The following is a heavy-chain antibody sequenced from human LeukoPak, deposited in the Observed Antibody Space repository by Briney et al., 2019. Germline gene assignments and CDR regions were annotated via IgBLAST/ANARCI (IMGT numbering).Heavy chain of an antibody. D-gene: IGHD4-11*01. V-gene: IGHV3-30*03. J-gene: IGHJ4*02. CDR3: ARGTMVTVNFDY. CDR2: ISYDGSDE. CDR1: GFTFRSYG. Sequence: GGSLRLSCAASGFTFRSYGMRWVRQAPGKGLEWVAIISYDGSDEYYADSVKGRLTISRDNSKNTLYLQMNSLGPEDTAVYYCARGTMVTVNFDYWGQGTLVTVSS.